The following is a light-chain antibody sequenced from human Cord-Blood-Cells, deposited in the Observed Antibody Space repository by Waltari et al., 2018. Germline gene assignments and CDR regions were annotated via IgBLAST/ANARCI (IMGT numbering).Light chain of an antibody. J-gene: IGLJ1*01. CDR3: QVWDSSRDHYV. CDR1: NIGSKR. CDR2: YDS. V-gene: IGLV3-21*04. Sequence: SYVLTPPPSVSVAPGKTARIPCGGNNIGSKRVHWYQQKPAPAPVLVIYYDSDRPSGIPERCSGSNSGNTATLSISGVEAGDEADDYCQVWDSSRDHYVFGTGTKVTVL.